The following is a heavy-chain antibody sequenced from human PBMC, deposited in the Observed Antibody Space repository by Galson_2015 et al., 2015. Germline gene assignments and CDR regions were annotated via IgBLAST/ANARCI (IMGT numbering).Heavy chain of an antibody. CDR3: ARTDSSGWYFDY. J-gene: IGHJ4*02. CDR2: ISRSSSYI. Sequence: SLRLSCAASGFAFSSYSMNWVRQAPGKGLEWVSSISRSSSYIYYADSVKGRFTISRDNAKNSLYLQMNSLRAEDTAVYYCARTDSSGWYFDYWGQGTLVTVSS. V-gene: IGHV3-21*01. CDR1: GFAFSSYS. D-gene: IGHD6-19*01.